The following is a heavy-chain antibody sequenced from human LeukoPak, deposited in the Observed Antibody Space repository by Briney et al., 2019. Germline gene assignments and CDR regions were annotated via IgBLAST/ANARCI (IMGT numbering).Heavy chain of an antibody. Sequence: ASVKVSCKVSGYTLTELCMHWVRQAPGQGLEWMGWINPNSGGTNYAQKSQGRVTMTRDTSISTAYMELSRLRSDDTAVYYCAREDWGGWFDPWGQGTLVTVSS. CDR2: INPNSGGT. V-gene: IGHV1-2*02. CDR1: GYTLTELC. CDR3: AREDWGGWFDP. D-gene: IGHD7-27*01. J-gene: IGHJ5*02.